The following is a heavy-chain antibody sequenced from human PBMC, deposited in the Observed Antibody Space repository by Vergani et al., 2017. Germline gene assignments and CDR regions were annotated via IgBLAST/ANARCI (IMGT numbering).Heavy chain of an antibody. CDR2: IHTGGST. D-gene: IGHD1-26*01. Sequence: QVKLQESGPGLLKPSQTLSLTCTVSGESIRSGSHYWSWIRQPAGKGPEWIGHIHTGGSTDLNPSFKSRVSISVDTSKSQFSLKLSSVTAADTAVYYCARDRGIVGATTGGMDVWGQGTTVTVSS. CDR1: GESIRSGSHY. V-gene: IGHV4-61*02. CDR3: ARDRGIVGATTGGMDV. J-gene: IGHJ6*02.